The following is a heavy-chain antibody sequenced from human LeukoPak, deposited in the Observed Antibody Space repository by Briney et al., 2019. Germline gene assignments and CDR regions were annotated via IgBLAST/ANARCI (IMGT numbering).Heavy chain of an antibody. J-gene: IGHJ4*02. CDR2: ISGSGGST. D-gene: IGHD1-26*01. Sequence: GGSLRLSCAASGFTFSSFGTSWVRQAPGKGLEWVSAISGSGGSTYYADSVKGRFTISRDNSKNTLYLQMNSLRAEDTAVYYCAKGMGASKYYFDYWGQGTLVTVSS. V-gene: IGHV3-23*01. CDR1: GFTFSSFG. CDR3: AKGMGASKYYFDY.